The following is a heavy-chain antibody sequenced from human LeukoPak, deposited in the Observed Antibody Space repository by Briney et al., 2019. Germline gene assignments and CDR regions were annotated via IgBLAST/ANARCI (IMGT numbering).Heavy chain of an antibody. Sequence: GGSLRLSCAASGFTLSAYSMNWVRQAPGKGLEWVSFISSTSSYIYYADLVKGRFTISRDNAKNSLYLQMNSLRAEDTAVYYCAKDSGSGWTFDYWGQGTLVTVSS. CDR1: GFTLSAYS. D-gene: IGHD6-19*01. CDR3: AKDSGSGWTFDY. J-gene: IGHJ4*02. CDR2: ISSTSSYI. V-gene: IGHV3-21*01.